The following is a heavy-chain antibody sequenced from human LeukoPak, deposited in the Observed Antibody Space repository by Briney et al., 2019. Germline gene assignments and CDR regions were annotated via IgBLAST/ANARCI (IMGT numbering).Heavy chain of an antibody. CDR1: GFTFSSYS. Sequence: GGSLRLSCAASGFTFSSYSMNWVRQAPGKGLEWVSSISSSSSYIYSADSVKGRFTILRDNAKNSLYLQMNSLRADDTAVYYCARDHLYYEISGPRFDNWGQGTRVTVSS. CDR2: ISSSSSYI. J-gene: IGHJ4*02. CDR3: ARDHLYYEISGPRFDN. D-gene: IGHD3-16*01. V-gene: IGHV3-21*01.